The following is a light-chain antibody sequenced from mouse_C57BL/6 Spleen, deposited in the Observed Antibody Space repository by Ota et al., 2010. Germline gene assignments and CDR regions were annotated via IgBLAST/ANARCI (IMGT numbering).Light chain of an antibody. J-gene: IGKJ1*01. CDR2: KVS. V-gene: IGKV1-110*01. CDR3: SQIAHVPWT. Sequence: DVVMTQTPLSLPVSLGDQASISCRSSQSLVYSNGNTYLHWYLQKPGQSPKLLIYKVSNRISGSQTGSVAVDQGQISHSRSAEWRPRIWDLFCSQIAHVPWTFGGGTKLGN. CDR1: QSLVYSNGNTY.